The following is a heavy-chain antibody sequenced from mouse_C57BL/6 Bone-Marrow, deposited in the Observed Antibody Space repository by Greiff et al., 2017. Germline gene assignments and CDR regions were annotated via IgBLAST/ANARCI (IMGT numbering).Heavy chain of an antibody. Sequence: VQLQQSGAELVRPGASVTLSCKASGYTFTDYEVHWVKPTPVHGLEWIGAIDPETGGTAYNQKFKGKAILTADKSSSTAYMELRSLTSEASAVYYCTRDGDGYPFDYWGQGTTLTVSS. J-gene: IGHJ2*01. V-gene: IGHV1-15*01. CDR3: TRDGDGYPFDY. D-gene: IGHD2-3*01. CDR2: IDPETGGT. CDR1: GYTFTDYE.